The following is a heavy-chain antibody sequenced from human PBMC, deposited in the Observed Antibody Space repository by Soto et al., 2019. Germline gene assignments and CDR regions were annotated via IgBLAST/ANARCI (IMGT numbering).Heavy chain of an antibody. V-gene: IGHV3-23*01. CDR3: AKQAGYSSDPFDY. J-gene: IGHJ4*02. CDR1: GFSFGSYA. CDR2: ISGSDGKT. Sequence: GGSLRLSCAASGFSFGSYALSWVRQAPGKGLEWVSTISGSDGKTFYADSVKGRFTISRDNSENTLYLQMNNLRADDTAVYYCAKQAGYSSDPFDYWGQGTLVTVSS. D-gene: IGHD6-19*01.